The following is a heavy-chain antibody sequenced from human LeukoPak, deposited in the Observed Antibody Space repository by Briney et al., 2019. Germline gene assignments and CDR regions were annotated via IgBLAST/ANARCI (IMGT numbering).Heavy chain of an antibody. CDR1: GFTFSSYS. J-gene: IGHJ4*02. CDR3: ARDPASIAAAAGVFDY. Sequence: GGSLRLSCAASGFTFSSYSMNWVRQAPGKGLEWVSSISSSSSYIYYADSVKGRFTISRDNAKNSLYLQMNSLRAEDTAVYYCARDPASIAAAAGVFDYWGQGTLVTVSS. D-gene: IGHD6-13*01. CDR2: ISSSSSYI. V-gene: IGHV3-21*01.